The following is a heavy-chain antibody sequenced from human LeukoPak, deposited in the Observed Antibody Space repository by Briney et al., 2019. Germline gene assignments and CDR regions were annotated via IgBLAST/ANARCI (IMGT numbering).Heavy chain of an antibody. CDR3: TRDPVLDGYTKGWFDP. Sequence: SETLSLTCSVSGGSIYNSNYYWVWIRQPPGTGLEWIGSIYYSGSTYYNPSLRSRVAMSQDTSKNQFFLKLTSVTAADTAVYYCTRDPVLDGYTKGWFDPWGQGTLVTVSS. J-gene: IGHJ5*02. D-gene: IGHD5-24*01. V-gene: IGHV4-39*07. CDR1: GGSIYNSNYY. CDR2: IYYSGST.